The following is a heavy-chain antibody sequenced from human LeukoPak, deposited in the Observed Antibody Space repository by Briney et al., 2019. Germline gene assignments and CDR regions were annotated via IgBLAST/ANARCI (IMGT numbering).Heavy chain of an antibody. D-gene: IGHD3-16*01. CDR2: FDPEDGET. Sequence: ASVKVSCKVSGYTLTELSMHWVRQAPGKGLEWMGGFDPEDGETIYAQKFQGRVTMTEDTSTDTAYMELSSLRSEDTAVYYCARDRRVMITFGAHDAFDIWGQGTMVTVSS. CDR1: GYTLTELS. J-gene: IGHJ3*02. V-gene: IGHV1-24*01. CDR3: ARDRRVMITFGAHDAFDI.